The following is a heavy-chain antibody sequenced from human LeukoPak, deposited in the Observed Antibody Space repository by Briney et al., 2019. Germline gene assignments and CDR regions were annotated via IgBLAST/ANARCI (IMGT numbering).Heavy chain of an antibody. V-gene: IGHV1-18*01. CDR2: ISAYNGNT. J-gene: IGHJ6*03. D-gene: IGHD5-12*01. CDR1: GYTFTSYG. Sequence: GASVKVSCKASGYTFTSYGISWVRQAPGQGLEWMGWISAYNGNTNYAQKLQGRVTMTTDTSTSTAYMELRSLRSDDTAVYYCARDREDIVATISFRYYYYYYMDVWGKGTTVTVSS. CDR3: ARDREDIVATISFRYYYYYYMDV.